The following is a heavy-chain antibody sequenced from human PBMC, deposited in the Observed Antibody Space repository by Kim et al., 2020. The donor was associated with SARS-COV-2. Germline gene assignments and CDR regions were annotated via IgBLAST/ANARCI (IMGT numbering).Heavy chain of an antibody. D-gene: IGHD3-10*01. CDR3: ARGGSKGSGSYYNRPLFYYYYGMDV. V-gene: IGHV4-34*01. CDR1: GGSFSGYY. Sequence: SETLSLTCAVYGGSFSGYYWSWIRQPPGKGLEWIGEINHSGSTNYNPSLKSRVTISVDTSKNQFSLKLSSVTAADTAVYYCARGGSKGSGSYYNRPLFYYYYGMDVWGQGTTVTVSS. CDR2: INHSGST. J-gene: IGHJ6*02.